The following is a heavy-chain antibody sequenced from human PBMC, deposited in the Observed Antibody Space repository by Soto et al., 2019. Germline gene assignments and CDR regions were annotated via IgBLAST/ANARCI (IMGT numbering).Heavy chain of an antibody. CDR2: IYHGGNT. J-gene: IGHJ4*02. Sequence: QLQLQESGSGLVKPSQTLSLTCAVSGGSISSGGYSWSWIRQPPGKGLEWIGYIYHGGNTYYNPPLKSRVTISVDTSKNHFSLKLSSVTAADTAVYYCARGMGSTGYYLGEFDYWGQGTLVTVSS. CDR1: GGSISSGGYS. V-gene: IGHV4-30-2*01. D-gene: IGHD3-22*01. CDR3: ARGMGSTGYYLGEFDY.